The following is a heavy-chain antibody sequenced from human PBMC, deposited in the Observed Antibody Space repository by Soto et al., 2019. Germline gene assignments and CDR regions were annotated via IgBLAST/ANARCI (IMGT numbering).Heavy chain of an antibody. CDR2: IDPSDSYT. V-gene: IGHV5-10-1*01. CDR3: ARQMANYDILTGYDYYYYGMDV. CDR1: GYSLTNYC. Sequence: GESLKISGKESGYSLTNYCISWVLQMPWKGLEWMGRIDPSDSYTKYSPSFQGHVTISADKSINTAYLQWSSLKASDTAMYYCARQMANYDILTGYDYYYYGMDVWGQGTTVTVSS. J-gene: IGHJ6*02. D-gene: IGHD3-9*01.